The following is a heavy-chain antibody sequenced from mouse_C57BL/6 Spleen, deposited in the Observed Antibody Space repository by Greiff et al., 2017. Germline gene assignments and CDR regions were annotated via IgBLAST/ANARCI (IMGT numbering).Heavy chain of an antibody. Sequence: QVQLQQSGPGLVAPSQSLSITCTVSGFSLTSYAISWVRQPPGKGLEWLGVISTGGGTNYNSALKSRLSISKDNSKSQVFLKMNSLHTDDTGRYYCARITTVVARAMDYWGQGTSVTVSS. V-gene: IGHV2-9-1*01. CDR1: GFSLTSYA. CDR3: ARITTVVARAMDY. J-gene: IGHJ4*01. D-gene: IGHD1-1*01. CDR2: ISTGGGT.